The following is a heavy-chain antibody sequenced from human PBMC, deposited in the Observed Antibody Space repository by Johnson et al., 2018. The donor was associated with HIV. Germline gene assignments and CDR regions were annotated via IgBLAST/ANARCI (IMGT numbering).Heavy chain of an antibody. CDR2: ISWNSGSI. Sequence: VQLVESGGNLVQPGGSLRLSCAASGFTFDDYAMHWVRQAPGKGLEWVSGISWNSGSIGYVDSVKGRFTISRDNAKNSLYLQMNSLRAEDTAVYYCARDEGHSGSDAFDIWGQGTMVTVSS. D-gene: IGHD1-26*01. V-gene: IGHV3-9*01. CDR1: GFTFDDYA. CDR3: ARDEGHSGSDAFDI. J-gene: IGHJ3*02.